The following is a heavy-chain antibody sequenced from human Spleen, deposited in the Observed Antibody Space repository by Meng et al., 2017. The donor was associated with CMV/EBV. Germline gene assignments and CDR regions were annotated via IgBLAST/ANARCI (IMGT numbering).Heavy chain of an antibody. Sequence: ASVKVSCKASGYTFSIYGVTWVRQAPGQGLEWMGWISAYNGNIDYAPKFQGRVTMTTDTATSTAYMELRSLRSDDTALYYCARDRHDYWSGYGMDVWGQGTTVTVSS. CDR3: ARDRHDYWSGYGMDV. J-gene: IGHJ6*02. V-gene: IGHV1-18*01. D-gene: IGHD3-3*01. CDR1: GYTFSIYG. CDR2: ISAYNGNI.